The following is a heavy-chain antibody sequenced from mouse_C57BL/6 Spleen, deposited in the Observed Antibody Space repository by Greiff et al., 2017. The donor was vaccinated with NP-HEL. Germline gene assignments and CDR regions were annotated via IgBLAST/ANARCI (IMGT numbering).Heavy chain of an antibody. V-gene: IGHV5-9-1*02. Sequence: EVQLVESGEGLVKPGGSLKLSCAASGFTFSSYAMSWVRQTPEKRLEWVAYISSGGDYIYYADTVKGRFTISRDNARNTLYLQMSSLKSEDTAMYYCTREDENGYDGYSQFAYWGQGTLVTVSA. CDR1: GFTFSSYA. CDR3: TREDENGYDGYSQFAY. CDR2: ISSGGDYI. D-gene: IGHD2-3*01. J-gene: IGHJ3*01.